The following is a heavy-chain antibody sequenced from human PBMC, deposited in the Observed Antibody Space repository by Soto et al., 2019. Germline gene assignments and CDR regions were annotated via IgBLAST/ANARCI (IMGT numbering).Heavy chain of an antibody. CDR2: ISGSGGST. Sequence: GGSLRLSCAASGFTFSSYAMTWVRQAPGKGLEWVSGISGSGGSTYYADSVKGRFTISRDNSKNTLYLQMNSLRAEDTAVCYCAKSVYNWNDGFFDYWGQGTLVTVPQ. CDR3: AKSVYNWNDGFFDY. CDR1: GFTFSSYA. V-gene: IGHV3-23*01. J-gene: IGHJ4*02. D-gene: IGHD1-1*01.